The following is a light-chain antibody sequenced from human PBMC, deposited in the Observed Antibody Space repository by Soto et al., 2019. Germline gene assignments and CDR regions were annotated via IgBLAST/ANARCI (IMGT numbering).Light chain of an antibody. Sequence: DIQLTQSPSFLSASVGDRVTISCRASQGITDFLAWYQQKPGKAPKLLIYAASTLQSGVPSRFSGSASGTEFTLTISSLQPEDFATYFCQQFNVYPLTCGGGTMLEIK. CDR1: QGITDF. V-gene: IGKV1-9*01. CDR3: QQFNVYPLT. CDR2: AAS. J-gene: IGKJ4*01.